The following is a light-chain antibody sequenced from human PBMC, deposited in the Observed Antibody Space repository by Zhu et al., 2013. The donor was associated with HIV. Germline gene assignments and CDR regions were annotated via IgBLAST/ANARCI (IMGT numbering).Light chain of an antibody. CDR2: DAS. V-gene: IGKV3-11*01. Sequence: EIVLTQSPGTLSLSPGERATLSCRASQRVSSTYVAWYQQKPGQAPRLLIYDASNRATGIPARFSGSGSGTDFTLTISSLEPEDFAVYYCQQRTNWPPTWTFGQGTKV. CDR3: QQRTNWPPTWT. J-gene: IGKJ1*01. CDR1: QRVSSTY.